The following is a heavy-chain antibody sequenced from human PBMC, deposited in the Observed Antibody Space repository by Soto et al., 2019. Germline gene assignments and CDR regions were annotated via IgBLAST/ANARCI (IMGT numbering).Heavy chain of an antibody. CDR3: AKDVRWEYY. V-gene: IGHV4-4*02. CDR2: IYHSGST. CDR1: GGSISSSNW. Sequence: SETLSLTCAFSGGSISSSNWWSWVRQPPGKGLEWIGDIYHSGSTSYDPSLKSRVTISVDKSKNQFSLKLNSVTAADTAVYYCAKDVRWEYYWGQGTLVTISS. J-gene: IGHJ4*02. D-gene: IGHD1-26*01.